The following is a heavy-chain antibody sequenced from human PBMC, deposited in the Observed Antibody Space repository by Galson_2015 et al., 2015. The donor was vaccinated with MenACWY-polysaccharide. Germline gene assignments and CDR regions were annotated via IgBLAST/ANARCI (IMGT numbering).Heavy chain of an antibody. Sequence: SLRLSCAASGSRFSHSGMHWVRQAPGKGLEWVAVIQYDGSKIVYADSVKGRFTISRDNSKNTLFREMNSLGAEDAAVYYCAREGSRIVFHAVDTWGQGTMVTVAS. CDR1: GSRFSHSG. CDR3: AREGSRIVFHAVDT. D-gene: IGHD6-13*01. CDR2: IQYDGSKI. V-gene: IGHV3-33*01. J-gene: IGHJ3*02.